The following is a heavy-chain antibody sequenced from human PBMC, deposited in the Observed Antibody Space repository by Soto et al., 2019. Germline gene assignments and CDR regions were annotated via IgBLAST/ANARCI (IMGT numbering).Heavy chain of an antibody. CDR3: TRDCSSTSCLQYYYYYYYMDV. D-gene: IGHD2-2*01. CDR2: IRSKAYGGTT. CDR1: GFTFGDYA. Sequence: GGSLRLSCTASGFTFGDYAMSWFRQATGKGLEWVGFIRSKAYGGTTEYAASVKGRFTISRDDSKSIAYLQMNSLKTEDTAVYYCTRDCSSTSCLQYYYYYYYMDVWGKGTTVTVSS. V-gene: IGHV3-49*03. J-gene: IGHJ6*03.